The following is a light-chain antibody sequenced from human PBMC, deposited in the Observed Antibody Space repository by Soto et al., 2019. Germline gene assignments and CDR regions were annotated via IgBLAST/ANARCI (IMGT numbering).Light chain of an antibody. V-gene: IGKV3-11*01. Sequence: EIVLTQSPATLSLSPCERSSLSFRASQSVSSYLAWYQQKPGQAPRLLIYDASNRATGIPARFSGSGSGTDFTLTISSLEPEDFAVYYCQQRSNWPGFGQGTKVDIK. CDR1: QSVSSY. CDR3: QQRSNWPG. CDR2: DAS. J-gene: IGKJ1*01.